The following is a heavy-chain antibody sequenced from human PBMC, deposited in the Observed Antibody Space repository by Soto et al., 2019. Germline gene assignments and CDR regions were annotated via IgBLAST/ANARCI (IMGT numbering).Heavy chain of an antibody. CDR2: IYPDDSET. CDR3: ATPKSSATAKTNFFGLLV. D-gene: IGHD3-10*01. V-gene: IGHV5-51*01. Sequence: GESLKISCKDSGHSFTNYWIVWVRQMPGKGLEWMGTIYPDDSETRYSPSFQGQVTISADKSINTAYLQWSSLKASDTAIYYWATPKSSATAKTNFFGLLVRGHGTMV. CDR1: GHSFTNYW. J-gene: IGHJ6*02.